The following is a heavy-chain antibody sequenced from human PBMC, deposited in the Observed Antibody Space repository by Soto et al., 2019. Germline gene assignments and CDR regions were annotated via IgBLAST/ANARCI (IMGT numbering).Heavy chain of an antibody. CDR3: AHSGGVHCGGDCYSAPGY. J-gene: IGHJ4*02. CDR1: GFSLSTSGVG. D-gene: IGHD2-21*02. Sequence: QITLKESGPRLVKPTQTLTLTCTFSGFSLSTSGVGVGWIRQPPGKALEWLALIYWDDDKRYSPSLKSRLTITKDTSKNQVVLTMTNMDPVDTATYYCAHSGGVHCGGDCYSAPGYWGQGTLVTVSS. V-gene: IGHV2-5*02. CDR2: IYWDDDK.